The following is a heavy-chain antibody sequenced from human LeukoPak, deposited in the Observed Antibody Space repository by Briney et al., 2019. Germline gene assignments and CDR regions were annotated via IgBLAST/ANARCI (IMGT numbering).Heavy chain of an antibody. CDR1: GFTFSSYG. CDR2: IRYDGSNK. CDR3: AREGGVVPAALDAFDI. V-gene: IGHV3-30*02. Sequence: PGGSLRLFCAASGFTFSSYGMHWVRQAPGKGLEWVAFIRYDGSNKYYADSVKGRFTISRDKSKNTLYLQMNSLRAEDTAVYYCAREGGVVPAALDAFDIWGQGTMVTVSS. D-gene: IGHD2-2*01. J-gene: IGHJ3*02.